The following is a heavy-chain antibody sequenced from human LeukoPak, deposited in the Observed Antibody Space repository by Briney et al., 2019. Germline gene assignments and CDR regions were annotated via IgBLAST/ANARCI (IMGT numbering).Heavy chain of an antibody. D-gene: IGHD3-10*01. CDR2: ISERGGST. Sequence: GGSLRLSCAASGFIFSSYAMSWVRQAPGKGLEWVSGISERGGSTNYADSVKGRFIISRDTSKNTVYLQMNSLRVEDTAVYFCAKRGIVIRAVIIIGFHKEAYYFDYWGQGILVTVSS. J-gene: IGHJ4*02. V-gene: IGHV3-23*01. CDR1: GFIFSSYA. CDR3: AKRGIVIRAVIIIGFHKEAYYFDY.